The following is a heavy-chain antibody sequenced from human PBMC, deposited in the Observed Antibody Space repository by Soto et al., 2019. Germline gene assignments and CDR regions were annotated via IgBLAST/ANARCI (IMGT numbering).Heavy chain of an antibody. J-gene: IGHJ4*02. CDR2: INHSGST. CDR1: GGSFIGYY. CDR3: ARYRYYYGSGSYYTLDY. Sequence: SETLSLTCAVYGGSFIGYYWSWIRQPPWKGLEWIGEINHSGSTNYNPSLKSRVTISVDTSKNQFSLKLSSVTAADTAVYYCARYRYYYGSGSYYTLDYWGQGTLVTVPS. D-gene: IGHD3-10*01. V-gene: IGHV4-34*01.